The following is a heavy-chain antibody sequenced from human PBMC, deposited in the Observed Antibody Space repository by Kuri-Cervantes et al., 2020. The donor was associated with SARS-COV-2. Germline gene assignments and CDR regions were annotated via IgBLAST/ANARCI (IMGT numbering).Heavy chain of an antibody. CDR2: INPNSGGT. V-gene: IGHV1-2*04. Sequence: ASVKVSCKASGYTFTGYYMHWVRQAPGQGLEWMGWINPNSGGTNYAQKFQGWVTMTRDTSISTAYMELSRLRSDDTAVHYCARASVRGIIITYHSYGMDVWGQGTTVTVSS. J-gene: IGHJ6*02. D-gene: IGHD3-10*01. CDR1: GYTFTGYY. CDR3: ARASVRGIIITYHSYGMDV.